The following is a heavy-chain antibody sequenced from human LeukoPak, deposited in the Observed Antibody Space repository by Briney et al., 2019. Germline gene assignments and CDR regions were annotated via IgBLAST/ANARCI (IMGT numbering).Heavy chain of an antibody. V-gene: IGHV1-18*01. CDR3: SRSDLATITAGPFEY. J-gene: IGHJ4*02. D-gene: IGHD5-12*01. Sequence: ASVKVSCKASGYTFTNYAITWVPQAPGQGLVWMGCIIGNQANTKYAQNFQGRVTVTIHTSTTTSYMDLRSLRSDDTAIYCCSRSDLATITAGPFEYWGQGTLVAVSS. CDR2: IIGNQANT. CDR1: GYTFTNYA.